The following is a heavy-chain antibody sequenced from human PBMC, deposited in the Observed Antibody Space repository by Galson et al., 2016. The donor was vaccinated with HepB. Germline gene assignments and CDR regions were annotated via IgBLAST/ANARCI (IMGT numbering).Heavy chain of an antibody. Sequence: TLSLTCTVSGGSIGSGAYYWSWVRQHPGKGLEWIGYIYYTGTTSYNPSLKSRVTFSIDTSKNQFSLKLSSVTAADTAVFYCARGGGLYLAPQFDYWGQGTLVTVSS. D-gene: IGHD2-2*02. CDR1: GGSIGSGAYY. J-gene: IGHJ4*02. V-gene: IGHV4-31*03. CDR3: ARGGGLYLAPQFDY. CDR2: IYYTGTT.